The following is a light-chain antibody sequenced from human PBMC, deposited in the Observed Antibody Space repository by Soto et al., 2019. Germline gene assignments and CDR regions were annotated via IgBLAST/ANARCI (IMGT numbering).Light chain of an antibody. CDR3: QSYDISLHNYV. CDR1: TCNIGAPYD. CDR2: GDN. V-gene: IGLV1-40*01. Sequence: QSVLTQPPSVSGAPGQRFSISCTLMTCNIGAPYDVHWYQHLPGTAPKLLIYGDNNRPSGVPDRFSGSKSGTSASLAITRLQAEDEADYYCQSYDISLHNYVFGTGTKVTVL. J-gene: IGLJ1*01.